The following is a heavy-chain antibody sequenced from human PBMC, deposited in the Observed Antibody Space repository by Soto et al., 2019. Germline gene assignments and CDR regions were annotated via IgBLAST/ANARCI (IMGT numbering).Heavy chain of an antibody. CDR2: ISSNGGST. V-gene: IGHV3-64D*09. D-gene: IGHD2-8*01. CDR1: GFTFSSYA. J-gene: IGHJ4*02. Sequence: GGSLRLSCSASGFTFSSYAMHWVRQAPGKGLEYVSAISSNGGSTYYADSVKGRFNISRDNSKNTLYLQMSSLRAEDTAVYYCVKDEDVDRYCTNGVCYTFDYWGQGTLVTVSS. CDR3: VKDEDVDRYCTNGVCYTFDY.